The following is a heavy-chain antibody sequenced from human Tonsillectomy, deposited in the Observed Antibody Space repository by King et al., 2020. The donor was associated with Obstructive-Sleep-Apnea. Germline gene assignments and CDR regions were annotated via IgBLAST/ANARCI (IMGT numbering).Heavy chain of an antibody. Sequence: VQLVESGGGLVQPGGSLRLSCAASGFTFSSYAMSWVRQAPGKGLEWVSAISGSGGSTYYADSVKGRFTISRDNFKNTLYLQMNSLRAEDTAVYYCAKGPPAPLCSGGSRYSGSYNSNWLDPWGQGTLVTVSS. CDR3: AKGPPAPLCSGGSRYSGSYNSNWLDP. V-gene: IGHV3-23*04. D-gene: IGHD2-15*01. J-gene: IGHJ5*02. CDR2: ISGSGGST. CDR1: GFTFSSYA.